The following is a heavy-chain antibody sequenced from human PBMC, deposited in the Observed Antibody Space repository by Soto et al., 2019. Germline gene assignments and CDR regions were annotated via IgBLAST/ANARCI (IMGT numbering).Heavy chain of an antibody. CDR2: IIPILGIA. CDR1: VGTFSSYT. Sequence: QVQLVQSGAEVQKPGSSVKVSCKASVGTFSSYTISWVRQAPGQGIEWMGRIIPILGIANYAQKFQGRVTITADKSTSTAYMELSSLRSEDTAVYYCARDSSIAARRSRDYFDYWGQGTPVTVSA. CDR3: ARDSSIAARRSRDYFDY. D-gene: IGHD6-6*01. V-gene: IGHV1-69*08. J-gene: IGHJ4*02.